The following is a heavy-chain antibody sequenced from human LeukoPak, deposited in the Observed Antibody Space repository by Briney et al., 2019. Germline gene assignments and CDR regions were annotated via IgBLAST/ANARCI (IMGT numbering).Heavy chain of an antibody. CDR1: GFTFSSYS. V-gene: IGHV3-21*01. CDR2: ISSSSSYI. D-gene: IGHD3-22*01. CDR3: ARESSPYYYDSSGYRLLAFDI. J-gene: IGHJ3*02. Sequence: GGSLRLSCAASGFTFSSYSMNWVRQAPGKGLEWVSSISSSSSYIYYADSVKGRFTISRDNAKNSLYLQMNSLRAEDTAVYYCARESSPYYYDSSGYRLLAFDIWGQGTMVTVSS.